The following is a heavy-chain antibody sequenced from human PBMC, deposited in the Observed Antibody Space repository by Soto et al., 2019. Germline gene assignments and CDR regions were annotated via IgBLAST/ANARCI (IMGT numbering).Heavy chain of an antibody. J-gene: IGHJ5*02. Sequence: SETLSLTCTVSGGSISSGDYCWSWIRQPPGKGLEWIGYIYYSGSTYYNPSLKSRVTISVDTAKNQFSLKLSSVTAADTAVYFCARVGEYTKRFDPWGQGTLVTV. V-gene: IGHV4-30-4*01. CDR3: ARVGEYTKRFDP. CDR2: IYYSGST. CDR1: GGSISSGDYC. D-gene: IGHD4-17*01.